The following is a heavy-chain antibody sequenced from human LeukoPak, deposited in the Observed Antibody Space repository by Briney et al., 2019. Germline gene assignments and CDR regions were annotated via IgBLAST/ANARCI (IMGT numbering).Heavy chain of an antibody. J-gene: IGHJ5*02. CDR3: ARRYCSSTNCYTPGFDP. D-gene: IGHD2-2*02. V-gene: IGHV1-2*02. Sequence: GASVKVSCKASGYTFTDYYIHWERQAPGQGLEWMGWINPSSGGTNFAQKFQGRVTMTRDTSISTAYMELSSLRSDDTAVYYCARRYCSSTNCYTPGFDPWGQGTLVTVSS. CDR1: GYTFTDYY. CDR2: INPSSGGT.